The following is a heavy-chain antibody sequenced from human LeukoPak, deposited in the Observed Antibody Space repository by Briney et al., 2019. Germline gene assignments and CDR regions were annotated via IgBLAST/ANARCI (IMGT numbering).Heavy chain of an antibody. CDR1: GYTFTSCD. J-gene: IGHJ4*02. CDR2: MNPNSGNT. CDR3: TRGSSGRRDN. Sequence: ASVKVSCKASGYTFTSCDINWVRQATGQGLEWMGWMNPNSGNTGYGPRFQGTITMTRNISIGTAYMELSNLTSEDTAIYFCTRGSSGRRDNWGQGTLVTVSA. V-gene: IGHV1-8*01. D-gene: IGHD6-19*01.